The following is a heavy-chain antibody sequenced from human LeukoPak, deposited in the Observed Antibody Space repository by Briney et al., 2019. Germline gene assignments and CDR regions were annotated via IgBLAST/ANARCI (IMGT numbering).Heavy chain of an antibody. Sequence: GGSLRLSCAASGFTFSSYAMSWVRQAPGKGLEWVANIKQDGSEKYYVDSVKGRFTISRDNAKNSLYLQMNSLRAEDTALYYCASTTVTTRAFDIWGQGTMVTVSS. CDR1: GFTFSSYA. CDR3: ASTTVTTRAFDI. D-gene: IGHD4-17*01. V-gene: IGHV3-7*03. CDR2: IKQDGSEK. J-gene: IGHJ3*02.